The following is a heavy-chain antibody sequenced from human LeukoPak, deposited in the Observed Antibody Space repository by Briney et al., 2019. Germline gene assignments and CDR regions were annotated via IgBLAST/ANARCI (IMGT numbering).Heavy chain of an antibody. CDR2: INPSGGSA. CDR1: GYTFTGYY. CDR3: AIVGARKAAFDI. J-gene: IGHJ3*02. V-gene: IGHV1-46*03. Sequence: GASVKVSCKASGYTFTGYYMHWVRQAPGQGLEWMGIINPSGGSASYAQKFQGRVTMTRDTSTSTVYMELSSLRSEDTAVYYCAIVGARKAAFDIWGQGTMVTVSS. D-gene: IGHD1-26*01.